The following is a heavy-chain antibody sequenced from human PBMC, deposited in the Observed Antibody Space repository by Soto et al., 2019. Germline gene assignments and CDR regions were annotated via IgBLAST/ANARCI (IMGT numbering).Heavy chain of an antibody. CDR1: GGSFGNSA. CDR2: LIPVYRTL. V-gene: IGHV1-69*13. J-gene: IGHJ4*02. Sequence: SVKVSCKASGGSFGNSAINWVRQTPGQGLEWLGGLIPVYRTLNYAQKFQGRVTITADESTGTAYMTLSSLASDDTAVYYCATGVVWIGYFTVDSWGQGTRVTVS. CDR3: ATGVVWIGYFTVDS. D-gene: IGHD3-3*01.